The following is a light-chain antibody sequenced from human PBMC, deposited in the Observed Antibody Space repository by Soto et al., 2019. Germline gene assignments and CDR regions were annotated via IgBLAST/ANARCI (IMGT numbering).Light chain of an antibody. J-gene: IGLJ1*01. CDR2: AVN. Sequence: QSALTQPASVSGSPGQSITISCTGTSSDVGGYNLVSWYQQYPDKAPKLMIFAVNTRPSGVSNRFSGSKSGNTACLTISGLQAEDEADYYCSSYKSSSTLPYVFGTGTKLTVL. CDR3: SSYKSSSTLPYV. V-gene: IGLV2-14*01. CDR1: SSDVGGYNL.